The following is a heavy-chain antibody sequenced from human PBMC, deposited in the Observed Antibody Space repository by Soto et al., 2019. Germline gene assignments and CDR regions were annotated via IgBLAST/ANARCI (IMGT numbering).Heavy chain of an antibody. V-gene: IGHV1-2*02. CDR3: ARVSHCSSTSCYPGGFDY. D-gene: IGHD2-2*01. J-gene: IGHJ4*02. CDR1: GYTFTGYY. CDR2: INPNSGGT. Sequence: ASVKVSCKASGYTFTGYYMHWVRQASGQGLEWMGWINPNSGGTNYAQKFQGRVTMTRDTSISTAYMELSRLRSDDTAVYYCARVSHCSSTSCYPGGFDYWGQGTLVTVSS.